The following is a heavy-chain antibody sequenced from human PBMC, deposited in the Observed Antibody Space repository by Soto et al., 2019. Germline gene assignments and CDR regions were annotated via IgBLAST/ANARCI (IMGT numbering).Heavy chain of an antibody. V-gene: IGHV3-33*01. CDR3: ARGRYCSGGSCHGWSDP. D-gene: IGHD2-15*01. J-gene: IGHJ5*02. CDR2: IWYDGSNK. Sequence: GGSLRLSCAASGFTFSSYGMHWVRQAPGKGLEWVAVIWYDGSNKYYADSVKGRFTISRDNSKNTLYLQMNSLRAEDTAVYYCARGRYCSGGSCHGWSDPCGQGTLVTVSS. CDR1: GFTFSSYG.